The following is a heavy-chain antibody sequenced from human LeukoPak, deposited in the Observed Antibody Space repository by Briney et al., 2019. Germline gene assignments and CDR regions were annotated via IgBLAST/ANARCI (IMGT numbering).Heavy chain of an antibody. CDR1: GDSISLYY. CDR3: AREWSSGWAEFDY. Sequence: KPSETLSLTCTVSGDSISLYYWSWIRQPPGKGLEWIGYIYYTGSTKSNPSLKSRVTISVDTSKKQFSLNLSSVTAADTAVYYCAREWSSGWAEFDYWGQGTLVTVSS. D-gene: IGHD6-25*01. CDR2: IYYTGST. J-gene: IGHJ4*02. V-gene: IGHV4-59*01.